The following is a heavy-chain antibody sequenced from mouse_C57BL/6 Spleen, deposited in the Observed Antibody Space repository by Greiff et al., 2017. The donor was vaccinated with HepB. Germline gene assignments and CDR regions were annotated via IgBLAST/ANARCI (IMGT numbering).Heavy chain of an antibody. V-gene: IGHV1-80*01. J-gene: IGHJ2*01. CDR3: ARSGTGFDY. CDR2: IYPGDGDT. D-gene: IGHD4-1*01. CDR1: GYAFSGYW. Sequence: QVQLKESGAELVKPGASVKISCKASGYAFSGYWMNWVKQRPGKGLEWIGQIYPGDGDTNYNGKFKGKATLTADKSSSTAYMQLSSLTSEDSAVYFCARSGTGFDYWGQGTTL.